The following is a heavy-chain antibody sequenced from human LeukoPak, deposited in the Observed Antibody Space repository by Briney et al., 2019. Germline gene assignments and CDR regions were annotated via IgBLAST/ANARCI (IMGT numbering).Heavy chain of an antibody. J-gene: IGHJ4*02. D-gene: IGHD3-10*01. CDR2: MYYSGST. V-gene: IGHV4-39*01. CDR1: GGSISSSIYY. Sequence: SETLSLTCTVSGGSISSSIYYWGWNRQPPGKGLEWIGSMYYSGSTYYNPSLKSRVTVSVDTSKNQFSLKLSSVTAADTAVYYCARVQKYSGSYYFDYWGQGTLVTVSS. CDR3: ARVQKYSGSYYFDY.